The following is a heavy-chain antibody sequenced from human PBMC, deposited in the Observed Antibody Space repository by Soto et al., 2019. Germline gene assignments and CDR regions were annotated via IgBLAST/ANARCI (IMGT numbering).Heavy chain of an antibody. CDR2: IPDSGSP. V-gene: IGHV4-59*01. CDR3: ARVWRRGWFLDL. J-gene: IGHJ2*01. D-gene: IGHD1-1*01. CDR1: GGSMRSYY. Sequence: PSETLSLTCSVSGGSMRSYYWSWIRQPPGKGLEWIGYIPDSGSPTYNPSLKSRVTMSVDTSKNQLSLNLSSVTAADTARYYCARVWRRGWFLDLCGRGTQVTVYS.